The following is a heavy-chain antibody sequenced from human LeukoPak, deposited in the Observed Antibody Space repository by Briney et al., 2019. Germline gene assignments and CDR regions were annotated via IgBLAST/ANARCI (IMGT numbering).Heavy chain of an antibody. J-gene: IGHJ3*01. V-gene: IGHV6-1*01. Sequence: SQTLSLTCAISGDSVSINSAAWNWIRQSPSRGLEWLGRTYQRSKWYNDYAVSVKSRITINPDISKNQFSLQLNSVTPEDTAVYYCVRDDGIGLDAFDVWSPGTMVTVSS. CDR2: TYQRSKWYN. D-gene: IGHD1-14*01. CDR1: GDSVSINSAA. CDR3: VRDDGIGLDAFDV.